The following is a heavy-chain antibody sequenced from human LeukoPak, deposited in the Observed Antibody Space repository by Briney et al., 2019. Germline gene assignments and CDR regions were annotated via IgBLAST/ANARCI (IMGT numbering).Heavy chain of an antibody. CDR2: ISGSGGST. J-gene: IGHJ4*02. CDR1: GFTFSSYG. V-gene: IGHV3-23*01. D-gene: IGHD2-2*01. CDR3: AKKIVVPAAILD. Sequence: GGSLRLSCAASGFTFSSYGMSWVRQAPGKGLEWVSTISGSGGSTYYADSVKGRFTISRDNSKNTLYLQMNSLRAEDTAVYYCAKKIVVPAAILDWGQGTLVTVSS.